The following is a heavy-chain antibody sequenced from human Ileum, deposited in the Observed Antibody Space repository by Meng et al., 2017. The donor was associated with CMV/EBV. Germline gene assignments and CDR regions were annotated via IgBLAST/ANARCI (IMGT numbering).Heavy chain of an antibody. J-gene: IGHJ4*02. CDR2: VYSSGST. Sequence: QVQLQEAGPGRVQPSETLSLCCPVSGGSISGYYWSWFRQPATKGLEWIGRVYSSGSTDYNPSLQSRVTMSVDTSKNQFSLKLSSVTAADTAVYYCARGSSSWAFDYWGQGTLVTVSS. CDR3: ARGSSSWAFDY. D-gene: IGHD2-2*01. CDR1: GGSISGYY. V-gene: IGHV4-4*07.